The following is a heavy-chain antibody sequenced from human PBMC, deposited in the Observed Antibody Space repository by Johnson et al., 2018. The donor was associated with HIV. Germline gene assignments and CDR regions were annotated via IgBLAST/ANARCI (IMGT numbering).Heavy chain of an antibody. CDR2: INWNGGST. CDR1: GFTFDDYG. D-gene: IGHD1-20*01. V-gene: IGHV3-20*04. Sequence: VLLLESGGGVVRPGGSLRLSCAASGFTFDDYGMSWVRQAPGKGLEWVSGINWNGGSTGYADSVKGRFTISRDTAKNSLYLQMNSLRAEDTALYYCTRDSGITGTTGDAFDIWGQGTMVTVSS. CDR3: TRDSGITGTTGDAFDI. J-gene: IGHJ3*02.